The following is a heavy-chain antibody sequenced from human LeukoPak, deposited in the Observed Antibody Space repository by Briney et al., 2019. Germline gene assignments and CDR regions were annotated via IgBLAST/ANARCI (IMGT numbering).Heavy chain of an antibody. V-gene: IGHV4-59*08. Sequence: SETLSLTCTVSGGSISSYYWSWIRQPPGKGLEWIGYIYYSGSTYYNPSLKSRVTISVDTSKNQFSLKLSSVTAADTAVYYCARAGYMYGSGSYYVNWFDPWGQGTLVTVSS. CDR3: ARAGYMYGSGSYYVNWFDP. D-gene: IGHD3-10*01. J-gene: IGHJ5*02. CDR1: GGSISSYY. CDR2: IYYSGST.